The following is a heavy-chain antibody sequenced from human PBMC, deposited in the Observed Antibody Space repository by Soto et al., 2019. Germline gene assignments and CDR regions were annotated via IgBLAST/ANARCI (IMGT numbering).Heavy chain of an antibody. V-gene: IGHV3-23*01. J-gene: IGHJ4*02. CDR2: IGRTNNT. CDR3: AKVDAYSYRTDH. Sequence: PGESLKISCAASGSTFSNSAMTWVRQALGKGPEWVSSIGRTNNTHYADSVKGRFAISRDNSQNTLYLQMNSLTAEDTAVYFCAKVDAYSYRTDHWGQGTLVTVSS. D-gene: IGHD3-16*02. CDR1: GSTFSNSA.